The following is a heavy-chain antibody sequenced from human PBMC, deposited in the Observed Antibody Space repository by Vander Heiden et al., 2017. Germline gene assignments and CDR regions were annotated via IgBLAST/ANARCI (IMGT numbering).Heavy chain of an antibody. D-gene: IGHD6-19*01. CDR1: GIKFDDYA. V-gene: IGHV3-9*01. J-gene: IGHJ4*02. CDR3: AGRFSSGWYAFDY. Sequence: EVHLVESGGGLVRPGRSLRLSCAASGIKFDDYAMYWVRQVPGKGLEWVSGITWNSGSIGYADSVKGRFTISRDNAKKSLYLQMNSLRPEDTALYYCAGRFSSGWYAFDYWGQGTLVTVSS. CDR2: ITWNSGSI.